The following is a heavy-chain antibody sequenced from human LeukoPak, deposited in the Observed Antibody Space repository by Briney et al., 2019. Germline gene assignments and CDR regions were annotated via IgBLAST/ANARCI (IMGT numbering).Heavy chain of an antibody. V-gene: IGHV3-33*01. Sequence: GGSLRLSXAASGFSFSSYGMHWVRQAPGKGLEWVSVIWYDGTNKYYADSVKGRFTISRDNSKNTLYLQINSLRAEDTAVYYCARDQRGFSYSKYYFDYWGQGTLVTVSS. CDR3: ARDQRGFSYSKYYFDY. D-gene: IGHD5-18*01. J-gene: IGHJ4*02. CDR2: IWYDGTNK. CDR1: GFSFSSYG.